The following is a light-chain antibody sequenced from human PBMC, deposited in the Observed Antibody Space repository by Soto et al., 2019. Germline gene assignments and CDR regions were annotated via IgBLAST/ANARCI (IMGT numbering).Light chain of an antibody. CDR2: EVS. CDR3: CSYAGSSTYV. J-gene: IGLJ1*01. V-gene: IGLV2-23*02. CDR1: SSDVGSYNL. Sequence: QSVLTQPASVSGSPGQSITISCTGTSSDVGSYNLVSWYQQHPGKAPKLMIYEVSKRPSGVSNRFSGSKSGNTASLTISGLQAEDEADYCCCSYAGSSTYVFGTGPKVNVL.